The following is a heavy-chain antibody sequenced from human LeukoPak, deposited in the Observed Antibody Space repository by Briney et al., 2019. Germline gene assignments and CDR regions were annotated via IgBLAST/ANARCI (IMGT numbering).Heavy chain of an antibody. CDR3: ARLYGSGSYYYYYMDV. D-gene: IGHD3-10*01. Sequence: SETLSLTCAVYGGSFSGYYWSWIRQPPGKGLEWIGEINHSGSTNYNPSLKSRVTISVDTSKNQFSLKLSSVTAADTAVYYCARLYGSGSYYYYYMDVWGKGPTVTVSS. CDR1: GGSFSGYY. CDR2: INHSGST. V-gene: IGHV4-34*01. J-gene: IGHJ6*03.